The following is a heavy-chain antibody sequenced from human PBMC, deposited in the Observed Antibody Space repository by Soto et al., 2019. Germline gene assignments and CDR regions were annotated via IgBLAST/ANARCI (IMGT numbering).Heavy chain of an antibody. CDR3: VKGEYFYERSGDYRFVY. Sequence: RKYVSSISTNGSSTHNTDSVKGRFTITRDNSKNTQYLQMSSLRADDTAVYYCVKGEYFYERSGDYRFVYWFPGPLATDS. CDR2: ISTNGSST. D-gene: IGHD3-22*01. V-gene: IGHV3-64D*06. J-gene: IGHJ4*02.